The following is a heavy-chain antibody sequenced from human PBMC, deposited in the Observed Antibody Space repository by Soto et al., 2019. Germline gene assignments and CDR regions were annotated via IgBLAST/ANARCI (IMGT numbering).Heavy chain of an antibody. CDR1: GFTVSSNY. V-gene: IGHV3-66*01. CDR2: IYSGGST. CDR3: ARGQGWMVRGVTVDY. Sequence: EVQLVESGGGLVQPGGSLRLSCAASGFTVSSNYMSWVRQAPGKGLEWVSVIYSGGSTYYADSVKGRFTISRDNSKNTLYLQMNSLRAEDTALYYCARGQGWMVRGVTVDYWGQGTLVTVSS. J-gene: IGHJ4*02. D-gene: IGHD3-10*01.